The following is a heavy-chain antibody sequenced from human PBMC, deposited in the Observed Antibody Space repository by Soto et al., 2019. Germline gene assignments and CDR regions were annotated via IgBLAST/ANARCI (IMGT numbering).Heavy chain of an antibody. V-gene: IGHV3-73*01. Sequence: GGSLRLSCAASGFTFSGSAMHWVRQASGKGLEWVGRIRSKANSYATAYAASVKGRFTISRDDSKNTAYLQMNSLKTEDTAVYYCARVGIAAAGTFDYWGQGTLVTVSS. CDR1: GFTFSGSA. J-gene: IGHJ4*02. D-gene: IGHD6-13*01. CDR3: ARVGIAAAGTFDY. CDR2: IRSKANSYAT.